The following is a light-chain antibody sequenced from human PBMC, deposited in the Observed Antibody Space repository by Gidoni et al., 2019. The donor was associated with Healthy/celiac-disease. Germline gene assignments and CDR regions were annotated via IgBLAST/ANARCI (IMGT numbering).Light chain of an antibody. CDR3: QAWDSSTGV. J-gene: IGLJ1*01. CDR1: KLGDKY. V-gene: IGLV3-1*01. Sequence: SYELTQPPSVSVSPGQTASITCSGEKLGDKYACWYQQKPGQYPVLVIYQDSKRPAGIPERFSGSNSGNTATLTISGTQAMDEADYYCQAWDSSTGVFGTGTKVTVL. CDR2: QDS.